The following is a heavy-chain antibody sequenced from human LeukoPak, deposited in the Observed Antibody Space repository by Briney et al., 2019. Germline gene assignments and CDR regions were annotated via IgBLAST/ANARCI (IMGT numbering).Heavy chain of an antibody. D-gene: IGHD3-9*01. Sequence: GGSLRLSCAASGFTFSSYWMSWVRQAPGKGLEWVANIKQDGSEKYYVDSVKGRFAISSDNAKNSLYLQMNSLRAEDTAVYYCARDLSGGYYYYGMDVWGQGTTVTVSS. CDR3: ARDLSGGYYYYGMDV. V-gene: IGHV3-7*01. J-gene: IGHJ6*02. CDR2: IKQDGSEK. CDR1: GFTFSSYW.